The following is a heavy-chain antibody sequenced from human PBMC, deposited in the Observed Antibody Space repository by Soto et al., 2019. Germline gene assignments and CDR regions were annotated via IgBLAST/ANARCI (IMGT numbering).Heavy chain of an antibody. J-gene: IGHJ6*02. V-gene: IGHV4-61*08. D-gene: IGHD3-9*01. CDR2: IYYSGST. Sequence: PSETLSLTCTVSGGSISSGDYYWSWIRQPPGKGLEWIGYIYYSGSTNYNPSLKSRVAISVDTSKNQFSLKLSSVTAADTAVYYCARSPGQDILTGYYPVGYYYYGMDVWGQGTTVTVSS. CDR3: ARSPGQDILTGYYPVGYYYYGMDV. CDR1: GGSISSGDYY.